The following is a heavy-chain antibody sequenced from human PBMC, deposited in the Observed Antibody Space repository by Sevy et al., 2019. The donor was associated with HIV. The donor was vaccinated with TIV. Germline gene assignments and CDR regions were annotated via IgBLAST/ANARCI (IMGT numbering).Heavy chain of an antibody. CDR1: GGSVSSGRYY. D-gene: IGHD1-1*01. Sequence: SETLSLTCTVSGGSVSSGRYYWSWIRQPPGKGLEWIGYFYDSWRTKYNPSLKSRVTIAVDMSKKLFSLKLTSVTAADTAVYYCARHGAVQLAFGMDVWGQGTRVTVSS. J-gene: IGHJ6*02. CDR3: ARHGAVQLAFGMDV. V-gene: IGHV4-61*03. CDR2: FYDSWRT.